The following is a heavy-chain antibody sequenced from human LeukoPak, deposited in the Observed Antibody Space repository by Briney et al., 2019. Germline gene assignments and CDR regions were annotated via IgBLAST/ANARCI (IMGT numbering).Heavy chain of an antibody. V-gene: IGHV3-23*01. Sequence: GGSLRLSCAASGFTFSSYAMSWVRQAPGKGLEWVSAISGSGGSTYYADSVKGRFTISRDNSRSTLYLQMDSLIAEDTALYYCAKDGLYFDGSTHIYYFDSWGQGTLVAVSS. CDR1: GFTFSSYA. J-gene: IGHJ4*02. CDR3: AKDGLYFDGSTHIYYFDS. CDR2: ISGSGGST. D-gene: IGHD3-9*01.